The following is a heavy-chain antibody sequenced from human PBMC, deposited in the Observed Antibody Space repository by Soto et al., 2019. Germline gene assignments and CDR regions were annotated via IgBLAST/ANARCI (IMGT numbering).Heavy chain of an antibody. D-gene: IGHD3-3*01. CDR2: FDPEDGET. J-gene: IGHJ6*03. CDR3: ATAHTIFGVARSPDYYYYMDV. V-gene: IGHV1-24*01. CDR1: GYTLTELS. Sequence: GASVKVSCKVSGYTLTELSMHWVRQAPGKGLEWMGGFDPEDGETIYAQKFQGRVTMTEDTSTDTAYMELSSLRSEDTAVYYCATAHTIFGVARSPDYYYYMDVWGKGTTVTVSS.